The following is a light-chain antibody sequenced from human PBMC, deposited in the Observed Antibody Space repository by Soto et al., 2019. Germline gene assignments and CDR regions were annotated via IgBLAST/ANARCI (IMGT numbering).Light chain of an antibody. CDR2: DAS. V-gene: IGKV1-5*01. CDR3: QQYNGYSWT. CDR1: QSISQW. J-gene: IGKJ1*01. Sequence: DIQMTQSPSTLSASVGDRVAITCRASQSISQWVAWYQQKPGRAPELLFYDASKLKSGVPSRFIGSGSGTEVSLTITSLQPDDSAMYYCQQYNGYSWTFGRGTKV.